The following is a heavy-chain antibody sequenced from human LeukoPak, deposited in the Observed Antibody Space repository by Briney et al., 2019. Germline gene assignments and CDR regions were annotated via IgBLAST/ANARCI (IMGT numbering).Heavy chain of an antibody. J-gene: IGHJ6*03. CDR3: ARDGRYFDWLLPLNYYYYYYMDV. D-gene: IGHD3-9*01. CDR2: INPSGGST. Sequence: ASVKVSCKASGYTFTSYYMHWVRQAPGQGLEWMGIINPSGGSTSYAQKFQGRVTMTRDTSTSTVYMELSSLRSEDTAVYYCARDGRYFDWLLPLNYYYYYYMDVWGKGTTVTISS. V-gene: IGHV1-46*01. CDR1: GYTFTSYY.